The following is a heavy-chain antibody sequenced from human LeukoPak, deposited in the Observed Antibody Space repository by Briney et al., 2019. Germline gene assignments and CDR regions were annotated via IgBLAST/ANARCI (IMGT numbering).Heavy chain of an antibody. V-gene: IGHV1-69*02. Sequence: SVTVSFKASGGTFSSYTISWVRQAPGQGLEWMGRIIPILGIANYAQKFQGRVTITADKSTSTAYMELSSLRSEDTAVYYCARGGVGPNRFDYWGQGTLVTVSS. CDR1: GGTFSSYT. J-gene: IGHJ4*02. CDR3: ARGGVGPNRFDY. CDR2: IIPILGIA. D-gene: IGHD3-16*01.